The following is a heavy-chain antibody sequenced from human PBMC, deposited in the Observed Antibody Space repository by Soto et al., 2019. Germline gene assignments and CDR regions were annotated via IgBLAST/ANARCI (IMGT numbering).Heavy chain of an antibody. CDR3: TTEAPYYYGSGTISDFDY. V-gene: IGHV3-15*01. CDR1: GFTFSNAW. J-gene: IGHJ4*02. D-gene: IGHD3-10*01. Sequence: LRLSCAASGFTFSNAWMSWVRQAPGKGLEWVGRIKSKTDGGTTDYAAPVKGRFTISRDDSKNTLYLQMNSLKTEDTAVYYCTTEAPYYYGSGTISDFDYWGQGTLVTVSS. CDR2: IKSKTDGGTT.